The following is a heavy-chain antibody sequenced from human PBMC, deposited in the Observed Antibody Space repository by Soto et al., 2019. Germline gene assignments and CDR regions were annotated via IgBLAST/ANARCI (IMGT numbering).Heavy chain of an antibody. V-gene: IGHV2-26*01. J-gene: IGHJ6*03. CDR3: ARRLFGRSVAGGYVSMDV. Sequence: HVTLKESGPVLGKPTETLTLTCTVSGFSLSNGKVGVSWIRQPPGKALEWLAHIFSNDEKSYRTSLKSMLTISEDTTKSQVVLTMTKVDPVDTATYYCARRLFGRSVAGGYVSMDVWGKGTTVTVSS. D-gene: IGHD6-19*01. CDR2: IFSNDEK. CDR1: GFSLSNGKVG.